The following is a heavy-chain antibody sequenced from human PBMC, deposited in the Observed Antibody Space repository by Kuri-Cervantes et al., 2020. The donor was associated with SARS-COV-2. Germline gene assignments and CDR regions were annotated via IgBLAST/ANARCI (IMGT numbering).Heavy chain of an antibody. J-gene: IGHJ4*02. D-gene: IGHD2-8*01. V-gene: IGHV3-30*18. CDR3: AKDRFGVHDF. CDR1: GFNFSRTD. Sequence: GGSLRLSCATSGFNFSRTDMHWVRQAPGKGLEWVAVISHDGKNKKCVASGKGRFTISRDNSQNTLYLQVKSLKSEDTAMYYCAKDRFGVHDFWGQGTLVTVSS. CDR2: ISHDGKNK.